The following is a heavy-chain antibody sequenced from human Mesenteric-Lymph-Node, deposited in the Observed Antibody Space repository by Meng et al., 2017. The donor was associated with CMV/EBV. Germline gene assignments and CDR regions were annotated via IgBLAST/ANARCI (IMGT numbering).Heavy chain of an antibody. CDR1: GYTFSSYH. D-gene: IGHD1-1*01. CDR2: INPSGAGT. V-gene: IGHV1-46*01. Sequence: ASVKVSCKASGYTFSSYHMHWVRQAPGQGLEWMGIINPSGAGTSYAQKFQGRVTMTRDTSTSTFYMELSGLRSEDTAVYYCASRYNWNDGFDYWGQGTLVTVSS. CDR3: ASRYNWNDGFDY. J-gene: IGHJ4*02.